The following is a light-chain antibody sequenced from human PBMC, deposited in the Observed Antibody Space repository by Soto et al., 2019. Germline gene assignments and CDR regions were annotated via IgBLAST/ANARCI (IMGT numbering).Light chain of an antibody. CDR1: NSDIGGYNY. CDR2: DVS. Sequence: QSALTQPASVSGSPGQSITISCTGTNSDIGGYNYVSWYQHHPGKAPTLMIYDVSNRPSGVSNRFSGSKSANTASLTISGLQAEDEADYYCSSYTSSGTPYVFGTGTKVTVL. CDR3: SSYTSSGTPYV. J-gene: IGLJ1*01. V-gene: IGLV2-14*03.